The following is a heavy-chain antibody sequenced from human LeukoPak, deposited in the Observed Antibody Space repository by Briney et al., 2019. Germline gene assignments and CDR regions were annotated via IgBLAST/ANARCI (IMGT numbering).Heavy chain of an antibody. CDR2: ISGSGGST. CDR1: GFTFSSYA. J-gene: IGHJ4*02. CDR3: AKVDYGDYWYYFDY. V-gene: IGHV3-23*01. Sequence: PGGSLRLSCAASGFTFSSYAMSWVRHAPGKGLEWVSAISGSGGSTYYADSVKGRFTISRDNSKNTLYLQMNSLRAEDTVVYYCAKVDYGDYWYYFDYWGQGTLVTVSS. D-gene: IGHD4-17*01.